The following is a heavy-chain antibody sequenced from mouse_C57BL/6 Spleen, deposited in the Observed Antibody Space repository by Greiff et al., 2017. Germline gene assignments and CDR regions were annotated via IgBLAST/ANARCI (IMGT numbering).Heavy chain of an antibody. CDR3: ARRGKVYYGYDGNAMDY. CDR1: GYTFTAYN. V-gene: IGHV1-18*01. CDR2: INPNNGGT. J-gene: IGHJ4*01. D-gene: IGHD2-2*01. Sequence: VQLKESGPELVKPGASVKIPCKASGYTFTAYNMDWVKQSHGKSIEWIGDINPNNGGTIYNQKFKGKATLTVDKSSSTAYMGLRSLTSEDTAVYYCARRGKVYYGYDGNAMDYWGQGTSVTVSS.